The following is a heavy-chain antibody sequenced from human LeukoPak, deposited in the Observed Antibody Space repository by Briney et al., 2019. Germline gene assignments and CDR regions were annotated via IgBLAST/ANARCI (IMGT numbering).Heavy chain of an antibody. D-gene: IGHD3-10*01. CDR1: GYTFTNYG. CDR2: ISTYNGDT. J-gene: IGHJ4*02. Sequence: ASVKVSCKTFGYTFTNYGLSWVRQAPGQGLEWVGWISTYNGDTDNAQKFQGRVTMTRDTSTNTAYMELRGLRSDDTAVYYCTSDLARGSYYFDYWGQGTLVTVSS. V-gene: IGHV1-18*01. CDR3: TSDLARGSYYFDY.